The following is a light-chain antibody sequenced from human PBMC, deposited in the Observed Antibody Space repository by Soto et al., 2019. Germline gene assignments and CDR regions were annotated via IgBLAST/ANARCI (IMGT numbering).Light chain of an antibody. Sequence: EIVMTQSPATLSVSPGERATLSCRASQSVSNNLAWYQKKPGQAPRLLIYGASTRATGIPARFSGSGSGTEFTLTISSRQSEDFADYYCQQYNNWWTFGQGTKVEIK. CDR1: QSVSNN. CDR2: GAS. CDR3: QQYNNWWT. J-gene: IGKJ1*01. V-gene: IGKV3-15*01.